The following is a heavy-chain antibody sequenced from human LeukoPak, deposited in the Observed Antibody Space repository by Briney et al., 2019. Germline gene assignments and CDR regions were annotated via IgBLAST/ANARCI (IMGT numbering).Heavy chain of an antibody. CDR3: AREIGYYYGSGRGPVDY. J-gene: IGHJ4*02. CDR2: ISAYNGNT. V-gene: IGHV1-18*01. CDR1: GYTFTSYG. D-gene: IGHD3-10*01. Sequence: ASVKVSCKASGYTFTSYGISWVRQAPGQGLEWMGWISAYNGNTNYAQKLQGRVTMTTDTSTSTAYMELRSLRSDDTAVYYCAREIGYYYGSGRGPVDYWGQGTLVTVSS.